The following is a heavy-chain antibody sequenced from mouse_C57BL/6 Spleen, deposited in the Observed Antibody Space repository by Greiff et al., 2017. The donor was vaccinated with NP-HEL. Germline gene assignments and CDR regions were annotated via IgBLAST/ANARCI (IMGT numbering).Heavy chain of an antibody. CDR2: ISDGGSYT. CDR1: GFTFSSYA. V-gene: IGHV5-4*01. CDR3: ARDIYDYDDGAMDY. J-gene: IGHJ4*01. Sequence: EVKLVESGGGLVKPGGSLKLSCAASGFTFSSYAMSWVRQTPEKRLEWVATISDGGSYTYYPDNVKGRFTISRDNDKNNLYLQMSHLKSEDTAMYYCARDIYDYDDGAMDYWGQGTSVTVSS. D-gene: IGHD2-4*01.